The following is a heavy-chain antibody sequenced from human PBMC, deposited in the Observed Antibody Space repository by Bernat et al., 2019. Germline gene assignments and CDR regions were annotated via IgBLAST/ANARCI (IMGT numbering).Heavy chain of an antibody. J-gene: IGHJ4*02. CDR3: GKRYYGDYGFWSGSPVDY. V-gene: IGHV3-23*01. Sequence: EVQLLESGGGLVQPGGSLRLSCAASGFTFSSYAISWFRQAPGKGLEWVSAISGIGGSTYYADSVKGRFTISRDNSKNTLYLQMNSLRAEDTAVYYCGKRYYGDYGFWSGSPVDYWGQGTMVTVSS. D-gene: IGHD3-3*01. CDR2: ISGIGGST. CDR1: GFTFSSYA.